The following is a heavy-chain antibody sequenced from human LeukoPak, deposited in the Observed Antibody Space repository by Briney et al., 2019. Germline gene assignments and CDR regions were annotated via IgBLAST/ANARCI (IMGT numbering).Heavy chain of an antibody. V-gene: IGHV1-2*02. CDR3: ATWGLHFDI. D-gene: IGHD3-16*01. CDR1: GYTFGAYY. Sequence: ASVKVSCKASGYTFGAYYMYWVRQAPGQGLEWMGWIRPNSGGTNYTQKFQCRVTITRDTSINTAYMELSRLTSDDTAVYFCATWGLHFDIWGQGTMVIVAS. J-gene: IGHJ3*02. CDR2: IRPNSGGT.